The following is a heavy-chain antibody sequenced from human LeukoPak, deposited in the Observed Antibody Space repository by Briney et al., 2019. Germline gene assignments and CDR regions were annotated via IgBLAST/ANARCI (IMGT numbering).Heavy chain of an antibody. CDR1: GYTFTSYG. CDR3: ARVCSSTSCYTIHDAFDI. D-gene: IGHD2-2*02. Sequence: ASVKVSCKASGYTFTSYGISWVRQAPGQGLEWMGWISAFNGNTKYAQKLQGRVTRTTDTSTSTAYRELRSLRSDDTAVYYCARVCSSTSCYTIHDAFDIWGQGTMVTVSS. J-gene: IGHJ3*02. CDR2: ISAFNGNT. V-gene: IGHV1-18*01.